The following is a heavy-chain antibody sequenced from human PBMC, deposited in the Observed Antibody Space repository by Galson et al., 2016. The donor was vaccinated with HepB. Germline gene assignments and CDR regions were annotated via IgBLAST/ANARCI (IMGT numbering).Heavy chain of an antibody. D-gene: IGHD1-14*01. V-gene: IGHV4-4*07. CDR1: GGSISNYY. Sequence: ETLSLTCTVSGGSISNYYWSWIRQPAGKGLEWIGRVYSTGSTNYNPSLKSRVTVSVDTSKNQFSLILSSVSAADTAVYYCARGTPWRAFDFWGQGTMLTVSS. CDR2: VYSTGST. J-gene: IGHJ3*01. CDR3: ARGTPWRAFDF.